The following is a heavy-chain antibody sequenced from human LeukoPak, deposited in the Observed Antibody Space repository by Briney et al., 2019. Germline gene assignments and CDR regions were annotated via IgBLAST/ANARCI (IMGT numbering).Heavy chain of an antibody. V-gene: IGHV4-34*01. J-gene: IGHJ5*02. CDR2: INHSGST. Sequence: SETLSLTCAVYGGSFSGYYWSWIRQPPGKGLEWIGEINHSGSTNYNPSLKSRVTISVDTSKNQFSLKLSSVTAADTAVYYCAREYRSSSGENWFDPWGQGTLVTVSS. CDR1: GGSFSGYY. D-gene: IGHD6-6*01. CDR3: AREYRSSSGENWFDP.